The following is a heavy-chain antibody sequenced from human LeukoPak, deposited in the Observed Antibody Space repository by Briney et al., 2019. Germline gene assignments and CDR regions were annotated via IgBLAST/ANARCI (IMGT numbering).Heavy chain of an antibody. D-gene: IGHD2-21*01. Sequence: PGRSLRLSCAASGFTFSSYAMHWVRQAPGRGLEWVAVISYDGSNKYYADSVKGRFTISRDNSKNMLYLQMNSLRAEDTAVYYCASHTIPDAFDIWGQGTMVTVSS. J-gene: IGHJ3*02. CDR2: ISYDGSNK. CDR1: GFTFSSYA. CDR3: ASHTIPDAFDI. V-gene: IGHV3-30-3*01.